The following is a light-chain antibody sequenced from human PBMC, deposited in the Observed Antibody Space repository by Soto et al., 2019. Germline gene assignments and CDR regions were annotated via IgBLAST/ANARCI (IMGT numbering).Light chain of an antibody. Sequence: EIVLTQSPGTLSLSPGEKATLSCRASQTVSASYLAWYLQKPGQAPRLLIYGASSRATGFPARFSGSGSGTEFTLTISSLQSEDFAVYYCQQYNDWPPITFGQGTRLEI. CDR1: QTVSASY. CDR3: QQYNDWPPIT. J-gene: IGKJ5*01. CDR2: GAS. V-gene: IGKV3-15*01.